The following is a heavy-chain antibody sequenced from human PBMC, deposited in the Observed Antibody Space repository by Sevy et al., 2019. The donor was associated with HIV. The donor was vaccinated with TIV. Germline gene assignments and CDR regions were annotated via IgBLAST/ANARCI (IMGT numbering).Heavy chain of an antibody. CDR3: AKGQGIVGATSDY. D-gene: IGHD1-26*01. Sequence: GGSLRLSCAASGFTFSSYAMSWVRQAPGKGLEWVSAISGSGGSTYYADSVKGRFTISRDNSKNTLNLQMNSLRAEDTAVYYCAKGQGIVGATSDYWGQGTLVTVSS. CDR1: GFTFSSYA. CDR2: ISGSGGST. J-gene: IGHJ4*02. V-gene: IGHV3-23*01.